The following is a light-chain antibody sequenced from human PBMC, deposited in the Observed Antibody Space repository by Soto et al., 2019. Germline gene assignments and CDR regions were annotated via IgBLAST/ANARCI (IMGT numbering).Light chain of an antibody. CDR3: QHTYSFPYT. Sequence: DIQMTQSPSSLSSSVGDSVTITCRASQTITNNLNWYQQKAGEAPKVLIYGASSLQSGVPSRFSSSGSGTDFTLTISSLQPEDFATYYCQHTYSFPYTFGPGTKVDIK. V-gene: IGKV1-39*01. CDR2: GAS. J-gene: IGKJ3*01. CDR1: QTITNN.